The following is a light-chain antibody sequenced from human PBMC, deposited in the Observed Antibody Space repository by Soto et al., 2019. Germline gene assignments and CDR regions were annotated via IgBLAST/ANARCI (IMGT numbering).Light chain of an antibody. CDR2: GAS. CDR3: QNYDKESPAT. J-gene: IGKJ1*01. V-gene: IGKV3-15*01. Sequence: EIVMTQSPATLSVSPVERVTLSCRASQSVSSRLAWYHQKPGQSPRLLIYGASTRATGIPARFSGSGSGTEFTLTISSLQPEDVATYYCQNYDKESPATFGQGTKV. CDR1: QSVSSR.